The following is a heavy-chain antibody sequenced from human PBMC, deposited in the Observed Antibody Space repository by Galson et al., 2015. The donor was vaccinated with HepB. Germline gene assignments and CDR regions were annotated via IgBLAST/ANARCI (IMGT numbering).Heavy chain of an antibody. CDR1: GFTFSSGNW. D-gene: IGHD3-3*01. V-gene: IGHV3-7*03. Sequence: SLRLSCAVSGFTFSSGNWMSWLRQAPGKGLEWVANINEDGRRKNYVDSVKGRFTISRDNAKNSVYLQMNSLRAEDTAVYYCGRELSWSGRDYWGQGTLVIVSS. CDR3: GRELSWSGRDY. J-gene: IGHJ4*02. CDR2: INEDGRRK.